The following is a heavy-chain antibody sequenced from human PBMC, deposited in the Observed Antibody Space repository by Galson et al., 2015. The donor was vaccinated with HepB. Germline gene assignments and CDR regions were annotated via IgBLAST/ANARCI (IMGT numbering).Heavy chain of an antibody. CDR3: ARGYYYDSSGQQFDY. V-gene: IGHV1-18*01. D-gene: IGHD3-22*01. CDR1: GYTFTSYG. J-gene: IGHJ4*02. Sequence: CKASGYTFTSYGISWVRQAPGQGLEWMGWISAYNGNTNYAQKLQGRVTMTTDTSTSTAYMELRSLRSDDTAVYYCARGYYYDSSGQQFDYWGQGTLVTVSS. CDR2: ISAYNGNT.